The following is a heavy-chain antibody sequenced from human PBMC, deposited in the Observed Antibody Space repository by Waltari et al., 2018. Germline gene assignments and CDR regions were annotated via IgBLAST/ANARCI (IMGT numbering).Heavy chain of an antibody. Sequence: QVQLQESGPGLVKPSQTLSLPCRVPGGSMNRGSYFWSWIRQPAREGLEWIGRIYISGNPDYNPSLKSRATISIDRSKNQFSLNLTSVTAADTAVYYCARERGYCSSSTCYTTADYYYYMDVWGKGTAVIVSS. D-gene: IGHD2-2*01. CDR2: IYISGNP. CDR3: ARERGYCSSSTCYTTADYYYYMDV. J-gene: IGHJ6*03. V-gene: IGHV4-61*02. CDR1: GGSMNRGSYF.